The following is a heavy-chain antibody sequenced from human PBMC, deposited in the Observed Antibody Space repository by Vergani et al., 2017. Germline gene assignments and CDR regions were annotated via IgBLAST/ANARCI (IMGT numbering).Heavy chain of an antibody. CDR1: GGSFSGYY. CDR2: INHSGST. D-gene: IGHD1-7*01. V-gene: IGHV4-34*01. CDR3: ARGPRRGLELPGGVDY. J-gene: IGHJ4*02. Sequence: QVQLQQWGAGLLKPSETLSLTCAVYGGSFSGYYWSWIRQPPGKGLEWIGEINHSGSTNYNPSLKSRVTISVDTSKNQFPLKLSSVTAADTAVYYCARGPRRGLELPGGVDYWGQGTLVTVSS.